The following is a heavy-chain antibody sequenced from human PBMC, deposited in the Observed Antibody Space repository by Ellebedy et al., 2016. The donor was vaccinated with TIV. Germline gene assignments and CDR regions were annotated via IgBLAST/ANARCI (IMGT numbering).Heavy chain of an antibody. CDR2: LHSSGSV. J-gene: IGHJ4*02. Sequence: PSETLSLTCTVSGAPVSSTSYYWAWSRQAPGKGLEWVGVLHSSGSVYYNPSLRGRVFISTDTSKNQFSLNLYSVTASDTAAYYCAIYTSGRYGEPHWGQGTLVTVSS. D-gene: IGHD6-19*01. CDR1: GAPVSSTSYY. V-gene: IGHV4-39*01. CDR3: AIYTSGRYGEPH.